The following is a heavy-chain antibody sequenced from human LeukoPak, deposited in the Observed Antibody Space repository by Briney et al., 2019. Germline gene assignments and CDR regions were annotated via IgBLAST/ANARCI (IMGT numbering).Heavy chain of an antibody. Sequence: PSETLSLTCTVSGGSVSSGSYYWSWIRQPPGKGLEWIGYIYYSGSTNYNPSLKSRVTISVDKSKNQFSLKLSSVTAADTAVYYCASFEYSSSSTYFDYWGQGTLVTVSS. CDR2: IYYSGST. CDR3: ASFEYSSSSTYFDY. D-gene: IGHD6-6*01. J-gene: IGHJ4*02. CDR1: GGSVSSGSYY. V-gene: IGHV4-61*01.